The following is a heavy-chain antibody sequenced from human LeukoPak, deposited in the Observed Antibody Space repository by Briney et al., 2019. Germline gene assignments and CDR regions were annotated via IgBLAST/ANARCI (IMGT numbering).Heavy chain of an antibody. J-gene: IGHJ3*02. CDR2: ISGGGGST. V-gene: IGHV3-23*01. Sequence: GGSLRLSCAASGFTFSSYAMSWVRQAPGKGLEWVSAISGGGGSTYYTDSVKGRFTISRDNSKNTLYLQMNSLRAEDTAVYFCARTTDSSGHIRPANAFDIWGQGTMVTVSS. CDR1: GFTFSSYA. D-gene: IGHD3-22*01. CDR3: ARTTDSSGHIRPANAFDI.